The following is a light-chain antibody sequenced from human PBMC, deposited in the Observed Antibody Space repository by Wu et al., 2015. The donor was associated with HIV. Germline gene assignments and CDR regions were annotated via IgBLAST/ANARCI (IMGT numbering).Light chain of an antibody. CDR3: QQRSSWLVT. CDR1: QSSNT. CDR2: DAS. J-gene: IGKJ1*01. Sequence: PRERATLSCRASQSSNTLNLVPQKPGQAPRLLIYDASKRAAGIPARFSGSGSGTDFTLTISSLEPEDFAVYYCQQRSSWLVTFGQGTRVEIK. V-gene: IGKV3-11*01.